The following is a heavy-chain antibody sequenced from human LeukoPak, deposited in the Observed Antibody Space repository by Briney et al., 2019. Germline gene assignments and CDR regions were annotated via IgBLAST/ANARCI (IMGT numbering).Heavy chain of an antibody. CDR1: GGSISSYY. CDR2: IYYSGST. D-gene: IGHD3-16*02. V-gene: IGHV4-59*01. CDR3: ARGGMDDYVWGSYRPPPSYYYYYMDV. J-gene: IGHJ6*03. Sequence: SETLSLTCTVSGGSISSYYWSWIRQPPGKGLEWIGYIYYSGSTNYNPSLKSRVTISVDTSKNQFPLKLSSVTAADTAVYYCARGGMDDYVWGSYRPPPSYYYYYMDVWGKGTTVTVSS.